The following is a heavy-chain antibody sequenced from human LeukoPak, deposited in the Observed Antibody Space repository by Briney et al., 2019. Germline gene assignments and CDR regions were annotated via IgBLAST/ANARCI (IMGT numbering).Heavy chain of an antibody. J-gene: IGHJ4*02. CDR2: IKQDGSEK. Sequence: GGSLRLSCAASRFTFSIYWMNWARQAPGKGLEWVANIKQDGSEKYYVDSVKGRFTISRDNAKNSLYLQMNSLRDEDTAVYYCAREVRGTYLDYWGQGTLVTVSS. CDR3: AREVRGTYLDY. V-gene: IGHV3-7*01. CDR1: RFTFSIYW. D-gene: IGHD4/OR15-4a*01.